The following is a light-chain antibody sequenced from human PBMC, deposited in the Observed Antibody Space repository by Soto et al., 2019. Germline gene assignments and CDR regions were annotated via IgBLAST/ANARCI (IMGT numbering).Light chain of an antibody. CDR1: QTISSW. CDR3: QPYNSYSEA. CDR2: KAS. Sequence: DIQMTQSPSTRSGSVGGRVTITGGASQTISSWLAWYQQKPGKAPKLLIYKASTLKSGVPSRFSGSGSGTEFTLPISSLQPDEFATSYCQPYNSYSEAFGQGTKVDIK. J-gene: IGKJ1*01. V-gene: IGKV1-5*03.